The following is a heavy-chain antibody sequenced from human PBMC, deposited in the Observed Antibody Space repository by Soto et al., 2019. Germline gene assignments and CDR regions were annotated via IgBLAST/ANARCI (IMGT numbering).Heavy chain of an antibody. D-gene: IGHD6-6*01. CDR1: GFTFSSYS. Sequence: EVQLVESGGGLVKPGGSLRLSCAASGFTFSSYSMNWVRQAPGKGLEWVSSISSSSSYIYYADSVKGRFTISRDNAKNSLYLQMNSLRAEDTAVYYCARAPTARTGVKYNWFDPWGQGTLVTVSS. J-gene: IGHJ5*02. CDR3: ARAPTARTGVKYNWFDP. V-gene: IGHV3-21*01. CDR2: ISSSSSYI.